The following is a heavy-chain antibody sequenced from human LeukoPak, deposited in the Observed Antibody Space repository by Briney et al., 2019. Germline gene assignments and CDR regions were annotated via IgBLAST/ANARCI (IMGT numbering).Heavy chain of an antibody. J-gene: IGHJ4*02. V-gene: IGHV3-21*01. CDR1: GFTFSSYS. Sequence: PGGSLRLSCTASGFTFSSYSMNWVRQAPGKGLEWVSSISSSSSYIYYADSVKGRFTISRDNAKNSLYLQMNRLRAEDTAVYYCARGGLYYYDSSGYYLFDYWGQGTLVTVSS. CDR3: ARGGLYYYDSSGYYLFDY. CDR2: ISSSSSYI. D-gene: IGHD3-22*01.